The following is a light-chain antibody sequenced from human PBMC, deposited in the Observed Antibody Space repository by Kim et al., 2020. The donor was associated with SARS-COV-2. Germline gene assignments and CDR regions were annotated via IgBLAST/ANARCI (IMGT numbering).Light chain of an antibody. J-gene: IGLJ3*02. V-gene: IGLV2-14*03. Sequence: QSALTQPASVSGSPGQSITISCTGTSSDVGGYSYVSWYQQHPGKAPKLMIYDVSNRPSGVSNRFSGSKSGNTASLTISGLQTEDEADYYCSSYTSSSSLDWVFGGGTQLTVL. CDR3: SSYTSSSSLDWV. CDR1: SSDVGGYSY. CDR2: DVS.